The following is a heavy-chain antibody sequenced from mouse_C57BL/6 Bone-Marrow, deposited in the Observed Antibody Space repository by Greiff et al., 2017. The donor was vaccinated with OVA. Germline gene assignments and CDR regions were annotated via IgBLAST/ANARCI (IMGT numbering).Heavy chain of an antibody. CDR2: INPGSGGT. D-gene: IGHD3-2*02. CDR1: GYAFTNYL. J-gene: IGHJ2*01. CDR3: ARSWVRGYFDY. V-gene: IGHV1-54*01. Sequence: QVQLQQSGAELVRPGTSVKVSCKASGYAFTNYLIEWVKQRPRQGLEWIGVINPGSGGTNYNEKFKGKATLTADKSSSTAYMQLSSLTSEDSAVYFCARSWVRGYFDYWGQGTTLTVSS.